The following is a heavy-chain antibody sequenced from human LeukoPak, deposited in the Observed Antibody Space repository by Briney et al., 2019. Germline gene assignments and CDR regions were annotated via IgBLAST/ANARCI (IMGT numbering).Heavy chain of an antibody. V-gene: IGHV3-33*01. CDR1: GFTFSSYG. Sequence: PGGSLRLSCAASGFTFSSYGMHWVRQAPGKGLEWVAVIWYDGSNKYYADSVKGRFTISRDNSKNTLYLQMNSLRAEDTAVYYCARSPPPPFFYYFDYWGQGTLVTVSS. CDR2: IWYDGSNK. CDR3: ARSPPPPFFYYFDY. J-gene: IGHJ4*02.